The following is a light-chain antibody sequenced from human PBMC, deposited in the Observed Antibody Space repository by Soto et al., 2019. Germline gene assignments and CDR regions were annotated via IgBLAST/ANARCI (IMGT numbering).Light chain of an antibody. J-gene: IGKJ1*01. CDR1: QTIRRW. V-gene: IGKV1-5*01. CDR2: DAS. Sequence: DIEMTQSPSTLSASVGDRVTTTCRASQTIRRWLAWYQQRPGKAPKVLIYDASTLESGVPARFSGSGSETQFSLTISSLQPEDSATYYCQHYNSDPWTFGQGTKLDIK. CDR3: QHYNSDPWT.